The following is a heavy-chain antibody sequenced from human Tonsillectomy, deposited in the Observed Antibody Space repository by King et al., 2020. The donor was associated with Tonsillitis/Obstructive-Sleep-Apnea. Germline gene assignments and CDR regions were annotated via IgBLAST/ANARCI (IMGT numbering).Heavy chain of an antibody. CDR3: ARVDIVVVPAAHYYYYYLDV. D-gene: IGHD2-2*01. CDR2: INHSGST. J-gene: IGHJ6*03. Sequence: VQLQQWGAGLLKPSETLSLTCAVYGGSFSDYYWNWIRQPPGKGLEWIGEINHSGSTNYNPSLKSRVTISVDTSKNQFSLKLSSVTAADTAVYYCARVDIVVVPAAHYYYYYLDVWGKGTTVTVSS. V-gene: IGHV4-34*01. CDR1: GGSFSDYY.